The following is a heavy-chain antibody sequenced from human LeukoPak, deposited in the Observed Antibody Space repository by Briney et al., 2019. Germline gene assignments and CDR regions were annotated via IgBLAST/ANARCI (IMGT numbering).Heavy chain of an antibody. V-gene: IGHV3-23*01. CDR3: AKKKRELRGFDY. CDR2: IGGSGGST. J-gene: IGHJ4*02. D-gene: IGHD1-7*01. CDR1: GFTFSSYA. Sequence: GGSLRLSCAASGFTFSSYAMSWVRQAPGKGLEWVSVIGGSGGSTYYADSVKGRFTISRDNSRNTLYLQMSSLRAEDTAVYYCAKKKRELRGFDYWGQGTLVTVSS.